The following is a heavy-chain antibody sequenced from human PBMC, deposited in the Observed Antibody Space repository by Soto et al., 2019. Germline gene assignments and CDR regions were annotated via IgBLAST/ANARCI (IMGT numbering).Heavy chain of an antibody. D-gene: IGHD4-17*01. CDR2: ISYDGSNK. Sequence: PGGSLRLSCAASGFTSSSYGMHWVRQAPGKGLEWVAVISYDGSNKYYADSVKGRFTISRDNSKNTLYLQMNSLRAEDTAVYYCAKGGYGDPGYYYGMDVWGQGTTVTVSS. CDR1: GFTSSSYG. V-gene: IGHV3-30*18. CDR3: AKGGYGDPGYYYGMDV. J-gene: IGHJ6*02.